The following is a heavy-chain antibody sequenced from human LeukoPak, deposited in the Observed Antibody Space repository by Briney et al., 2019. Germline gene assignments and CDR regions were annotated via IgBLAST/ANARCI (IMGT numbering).Heavy chain of an antibody. CDR2: IKQDGSEK. Sequence: PGGSLRLSCAASGFTFSNYWMSWVRQAPGKGLEWVANIKQDGSEKYYVDSVKGRFTISRDNAKNSLYLQMNSLRAEDTAVYYCAREGGRDIVVVTAAVSSWFDPWGQGTLVTVSS. CDR3: AREGGRDIVVVTAAVSSWFDP. CDR1: GFTFSNYW. V-gene: IGHV3-7*01. J-gene: IGHJ5*02. D-gene: IGHD2-2*01.